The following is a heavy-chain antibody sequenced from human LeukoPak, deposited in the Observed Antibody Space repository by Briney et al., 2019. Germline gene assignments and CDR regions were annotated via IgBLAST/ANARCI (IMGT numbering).Heavy chain of an antibody. V-gene: IGHV3-48*03. CDR1: EFTFSSYE. D-gene: IGHD5-12*01. CDR2: ISSSGSTM. J-gene: IGHJ4*02. CDR3: ARLPYSGYGGGRVY. Sequence: GGSLRLSCAASEFTFSSYEMYCVRQGPGKGLEWVSYISSSGSTMYYADSVKGRFTISRDNAKNSLYLQMNSLRAEDTAIYYCARLPYSGYGGGRVYWGQGTLVTVSS.